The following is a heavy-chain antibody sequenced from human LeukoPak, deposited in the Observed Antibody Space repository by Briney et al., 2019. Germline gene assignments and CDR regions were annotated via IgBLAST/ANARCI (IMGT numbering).Heavy chain of an antibody. J-gene: IGHJ4*02. V-gene: IGHV4-4*07. CDR1: GGSISGYY. CDR2: LYASGST. CDR3: ARGMATTYFDY. Sequence: SETLSLTCTVSGGSISGYYWSWLRQPAGKGLEWIGRLYASGSTYYNPSLKSRVTMSVDTSKNQFSLKLTSMTAADAAVYYCARGMATTYFDYWGQGALVTVSS. D-gene: IGHD5-24*01.